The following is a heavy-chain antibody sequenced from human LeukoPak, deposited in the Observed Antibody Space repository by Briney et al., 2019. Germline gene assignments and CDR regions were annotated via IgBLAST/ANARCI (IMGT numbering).Heavy chain of an antibody. D-gene: IGHD5-18*01. CDR1: GGSFSSYY. CDR3: ARLDTAMEFDY. J-gene: IGHJ4*02. CDR2: IYYSGST. Sequence: SETLSLTCAVYGGSFSSYYWGWIRQPPGKGLEWIGSIYYSGSTYYNPSLKSRVTISVDTSKNQFSLKLSSVTAADTAVYYCARLDTAMEFDYWGQGTLVTVSS. V-gene: IGHV4-39*07.